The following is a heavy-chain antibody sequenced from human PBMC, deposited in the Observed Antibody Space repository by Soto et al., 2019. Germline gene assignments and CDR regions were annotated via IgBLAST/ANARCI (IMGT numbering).Heavy chain of an antibody. J-gene: IGHJ4*02. CDR2: INPSGST. Sequence: QVHLQQWGAGLLKPSETLSLTCAVYGGSLSGYYWSWIRQPPGKGLEWIGEINPSGSTNYTPSLKSRATMSGDTPKNQFSLKLSAVTAADTAVYYCARGRDGGAANWGQGTLVTVAS. V-gene: IGHV4-34*01. CDR3: ARGRDGGAAN. CDR1: GGSLSGYY. D-gene: IGHD4-17*01.